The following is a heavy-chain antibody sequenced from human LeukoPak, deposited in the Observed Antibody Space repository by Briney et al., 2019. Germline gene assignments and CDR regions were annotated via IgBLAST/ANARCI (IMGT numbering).Heavy chain of an antibody. CDR1: GFTFCSDA. J-gene: IGHJ4*02. Sequence: GGSLRPSCAASGFTFCSDAMSWVRHAPGKGQEWVSAISGSGGTTYYADSVKGRFTISRDNSKNTLYLQMNSLRAEDTAVYYCAKVPIVVVPAAMRDIDYWGQGTLVTVSS. CDR2: ISGSGGTT. D-gene: IGHD2-2*01. CDR3: AKVPIVVVPAAMRDIDY. V-gene: IGHV3-23*01.